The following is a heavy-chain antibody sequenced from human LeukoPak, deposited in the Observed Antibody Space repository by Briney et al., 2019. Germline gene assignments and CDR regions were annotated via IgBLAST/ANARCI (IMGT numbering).Heavy chain of an antibody. CDR2: INPNSGGT. Sequence: ASVKVSCKASGYTFTGYYMHWVRQAPGQGLEWMVWINPNSGGTNYAHKFQGRVTMTRDTSISTASMELSRLRSDDTALYYCASYCSSTSCYVLLGRAQQPLDLWGQGTMVPVSS. CDR1: GYTFTGYY. J-gene: IGHJ3*01. D-gene: IGHD2-2*01. V-gene: IGHV1-2*07. CDR3: ASYCSSTSCYVLLGRAQQPLDL.